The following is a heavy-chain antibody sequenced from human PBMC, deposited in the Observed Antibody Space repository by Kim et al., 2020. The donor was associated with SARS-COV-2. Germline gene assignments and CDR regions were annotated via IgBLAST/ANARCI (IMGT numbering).Heavy chain of an antibody. CDR2: ISSSSSTI. J-gene: IGHJ4*02. CDR3: ARDLNSDYDFWSGYSLPFDY. D-gene: IGHD3-3*01. CDR1: GFTFSSYS. V-gene: IGHV3-48*02. Sequence: GGSLRLSCAASGFTFSSYSMNWVRQAPGKGLEWVSYISSSSSTIYYADSVKGRFTISRDNAKNSLYLQMNSLRDEDTAVYYCARDLNSDYDFWSGYSLPFDYWGQGTLVTVSS.